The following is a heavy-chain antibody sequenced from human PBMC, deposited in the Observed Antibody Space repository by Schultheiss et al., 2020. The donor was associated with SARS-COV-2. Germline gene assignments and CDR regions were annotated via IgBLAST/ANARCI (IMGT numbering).Heavy chain of an antibody. D-gene: IGHD2-2*01. CDR2: INHSGST. CDR3: ARHRDIVVVPAAPPPYYFDY. J-gene: IGHJ4*02. CDR1: GGSFSGYY. V-gene: IGHV4-34*01. Sequence: SETLSLTCAVYGGSFSGYYWSWIRQPPGKGLEWIGEINHSGSTNYNPSLKSRVTISVDPSKNQFSLKLSSVTAADTAVYYCARHRDIVVVPAAPPPYYFDYWGQGTLVTVSS.